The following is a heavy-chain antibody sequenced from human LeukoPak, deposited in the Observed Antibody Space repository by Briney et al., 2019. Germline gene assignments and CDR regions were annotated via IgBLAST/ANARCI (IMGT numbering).Heavy chain of an antibody. D-gene: IGHD3-3*02. J-gene: IGHJ6*03. CDR2: IKQDESEK. V-gene: IGHV3-7*01. CDR3: ATGALPVAFLELIRPATYFSNYMGA. CDR1: GFTFSTYW. Sequence: GGSLRLSCAACGFTFSTYWMTWVRQAPGKGLEWVANIKQDESEKYYVDSVKGRFTISRDNAKSSLFLQMNSLRAEDTAVYYCATGALPVAFLELIRPATYFSNYMGAWGKGTMVIVSS.